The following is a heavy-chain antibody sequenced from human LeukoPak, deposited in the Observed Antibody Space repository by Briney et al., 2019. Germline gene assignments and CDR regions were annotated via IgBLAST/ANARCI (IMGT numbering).Heavy chain of an antibody. D-gene: IGHD1-26*01. CDR2: IYYSGST. CDR1: GGSISSYY. CDR3: ATGTVGRYSGIELFDY. V-gene: IGHV4-59*01. J-gene: IGHJ4*02. Sequence: SETLSLTCTVSGGSISSYYWSWIRQPPGKGLEWIGYIYYSGSTNYNPSLKSRVTISVDTSKNQFSLKLSSVTAADTAVYYCATGTVGRYSGIELFDYWGQGTLVTVSS.